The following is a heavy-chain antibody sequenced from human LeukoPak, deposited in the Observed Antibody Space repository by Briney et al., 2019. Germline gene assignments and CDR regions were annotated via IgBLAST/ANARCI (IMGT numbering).Heavy chain of an antibody. Sequence: GGSLRLSCAASGFTFSSYAMHWVRQAPGKGLEWVAVISYDGSNKYYADSVKGRFTISRDNSKNTLYLQMNSLRAEDTAVYYCARDSGVRGVFDYWGQDTLVTVSS. CDR3: ARDSGVRGVFDY. V-gene: IGHV3-30-3*01. CDR2: ISYDGSNK. J-gene: IGHJ4*02. D-gene: IGHD3-10*01. CDR1: GFTFSSYA.